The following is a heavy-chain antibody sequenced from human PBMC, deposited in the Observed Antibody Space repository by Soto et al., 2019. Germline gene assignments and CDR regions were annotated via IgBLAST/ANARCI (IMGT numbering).Heavy chain of an antibody. J-gene: IGHJ6*02. D-gene: IGHD2-2*01. CDR1: GGTFSSHT. CDR2: IIPIFGTE. Sequence: QVQLVQSGAEVKKPGSSVKVSCKVSGGTFSSHTINWVRQAPGQGPEWMGGIIPIFGTENYAQKFLGRVTITADESTNTAYMELSSLTSEDTALYYCSTSVYCSTTRCYYYYGLEVWCQGPTVIVSS. V-gene: IGHV1-69*01. CDR3: STSVYCSTTRCYYYYGLEV.